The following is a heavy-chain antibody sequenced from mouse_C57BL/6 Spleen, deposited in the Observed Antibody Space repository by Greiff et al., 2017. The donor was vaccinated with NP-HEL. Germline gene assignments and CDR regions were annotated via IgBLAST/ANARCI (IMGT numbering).Heavy chain of an antibody. J-gene: IGHJ2*01. CDR1: GYTFTSYW. CDR3: ARKGYTTGPLDY. D-gene: IGHD1-1*01. CDR2: IYPGSGST. V-gene: IGHV1-55*01. Sequence: QVQLQQPGAELVKPGASVKMSCKASGYTFTSYWITWVKQRPGQGLEWIGDIYPGSGSTNYNEKFKSKATLTVDTSSSTAYMQLSSLTSEDSAVYYCARKGYTTGPLDYWGQGTTLTVSS.